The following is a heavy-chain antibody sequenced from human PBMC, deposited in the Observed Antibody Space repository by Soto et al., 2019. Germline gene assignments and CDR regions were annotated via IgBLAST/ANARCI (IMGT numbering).Heavy chain of an antibody. V-gene: IGHV3-21*01. CDR1: GFTFSSYS. Sequence: EVQLVESGGGLVKPGGSLRLSCAASGFTFSSYSMNWVRQAPGKGLEWVSSISSSSSYIYYADSVKGRFTISRDNAKNSLYLQMNSLRAVDTAVYYSARDRWELLWGGFDYCGQGTLVTVSS. CDR2: ISSSSSYI. J-gene: IGHJ4*02. D-gene: IGHD1-26*01. CDR3: ARDRWELLWGGFDY.